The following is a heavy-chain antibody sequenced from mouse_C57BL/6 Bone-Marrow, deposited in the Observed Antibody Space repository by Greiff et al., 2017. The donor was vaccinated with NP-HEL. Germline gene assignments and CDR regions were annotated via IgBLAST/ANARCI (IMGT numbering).Heavy chain of an antibody. V-gene: IGHV1-81*01. CDR1: GYTFTSYG. J-gene: IGHJ3*01. CDR2: IYPRSGNT. D-gene: IGHD2-3*01. Sequence: VKVVESGAELARPGASVKLSCKASGYTFTSYGISWVKQRTGQGLEWIGEIYPRSGNTYYNEKFKGKATLTADKSSSTAYMELRSLTSEDSAVYFCARGIDGYYPAWFAYWGQGTLVTVSA. CDR3: ARGIDGYYPAWFAY.